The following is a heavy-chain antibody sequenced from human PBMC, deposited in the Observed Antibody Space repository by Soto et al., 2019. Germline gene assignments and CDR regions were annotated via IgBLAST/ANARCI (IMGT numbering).Heavy chain of an antibody. CDR2: IYHSGST. D-gene: IGHD3-3*01. Sequence: PSETLSLTCTVSGGSISNYYWSWIRQPPGKGLEWIGYIYHSGSTYYNPSLKSRVTISVDRSKNQFSLKLSSVTAADTAVYYCASLYYDFWSGYSYYFDYWGQGTLVTVSS. CDR1: GGSISNYY. CDR3: ASLYYDFWSGYSYYFDY. J-gene: IGHJ4*02. V-gene: IGHV4-59*12.